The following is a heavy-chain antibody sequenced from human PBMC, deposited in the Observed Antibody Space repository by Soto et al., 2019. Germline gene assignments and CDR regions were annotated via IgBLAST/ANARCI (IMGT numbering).Heavy chain of an antibody. CDR2: ISYDGGNR. Sequence: QVQLVESGGGVVQPGTSLRLSCAASGFSFSGYGMHWVRQAPDKGLEWVAIISYDGGNRYYAESVKGRFTISRDNSKNTVFLEMNSLRSEDTAMYYCARTLLLYSESNDDSWGQGTQVTVTS. D-gene: IGHD1-26*01. CDR3: ARTLLLYSESNDDS. CDR1: GFSFSGYG. V-gene: IGHV3-33*08. J-gene: IGHJ5*02.